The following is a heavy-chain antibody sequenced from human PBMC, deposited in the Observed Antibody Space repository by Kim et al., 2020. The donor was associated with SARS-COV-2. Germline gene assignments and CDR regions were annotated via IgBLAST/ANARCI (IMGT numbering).Heavy chain of an antibody. CDR2: ISYDGSNK. V-gene: IGHV3-30-3*01. CDR3: ARPSSGSYLSWFDP. CDR1: GFTFSSYA. Sequence: GGSLRLSCAASGFTFSSYAMHWVRQAPGKGLEWVAVISYDGSNKFYADSVKGRFTISRDNSKNTLYLQMNSLRAEDTDVYYCARPSSGSYLSWFDPWGQGTLVTVSS. D-gene: IGHD3-10*01. J-gene: IGHJ5*02.